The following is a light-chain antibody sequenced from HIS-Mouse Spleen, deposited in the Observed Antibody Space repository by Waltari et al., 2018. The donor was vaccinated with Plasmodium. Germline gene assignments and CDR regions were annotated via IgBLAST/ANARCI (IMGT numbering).Light chain of an antibody. CDR1: ALPKKY. J-gene: IGLJ3*02. CDR3: YSTDSSGNHRV. CDR2: EDS. Sequence: SYELTQPPSVSVYPGQTARITCSGDALPKKYAYWYQQKSGQAPVLGSDEDSKRPSGIPERFSGSSSGTMATLTISGAQVEDEADYYCYSTDSSGNHRVFGGGTKLTVL. V-gene: IGLV3-10*01.